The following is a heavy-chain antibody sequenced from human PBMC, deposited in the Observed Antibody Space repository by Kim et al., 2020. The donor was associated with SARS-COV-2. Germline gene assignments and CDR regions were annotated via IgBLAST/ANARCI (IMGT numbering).Heavy chain of an antibody. V-gene: IGHV1-69*04. J-gene: IGHJ6*02. Sequence: SVKVSCKASGGTFSSYTISWVRQAPGQGLEWMGRIIPILGIANYAQKFQGRVTITADKSTSTAYMELSSLRSEDTAVYYCARDGAAAAIPAVYYYYGMDVWGQGTTVTVSS. D-gene: IGHD2-2*02. CDR2: IIPILGIA. CDR1: GGTFSSYT. CDR3: ARDGAAAAIPAVYYYYGMDV.